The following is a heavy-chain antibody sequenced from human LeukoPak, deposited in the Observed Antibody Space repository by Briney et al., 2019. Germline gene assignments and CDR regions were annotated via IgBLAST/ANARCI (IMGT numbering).Heavy chain of an antibody. V-gene: IGHV4-34*01. D-gene: IGHD6-13*01. CDR3: ARETAAAGSFIAINDY. CDR2: INDSEST. Sequence: SETLSLTCAVYGGSFSGYYWSWIRQPPGKGLEWIGEINDSESTNYNPSLKSRVTISVDTSKNQFSLKLSSVTAADTAIYYCARETAAAGSFIAINDYWGQGTLVTVSS. CDR1: GGSFSGYY. J-gene: IGHJ4*02.